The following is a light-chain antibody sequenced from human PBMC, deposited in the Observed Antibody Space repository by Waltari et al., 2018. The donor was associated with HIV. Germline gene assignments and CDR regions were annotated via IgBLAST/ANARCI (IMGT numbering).Light chain of an antibody. V-gene: IGKV3-11*01. J-gene: IGKJ2*01. CDR1: QSVSTY. CDR3: QQRSYWPFT. Sequence: EIVLTQSPATLSLSPGERATLSCRASQSVSTYLAWYQQKPGQAPRLLIYDASNRATGIPAMFSGSRAGTDFTLTISSLEPEDFAVYYCQQRSYWPFTFGQGTKLEIK. CDR2: DAS.